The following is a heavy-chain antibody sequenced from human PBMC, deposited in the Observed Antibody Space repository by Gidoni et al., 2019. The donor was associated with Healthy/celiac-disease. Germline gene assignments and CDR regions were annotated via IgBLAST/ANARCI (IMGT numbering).Heavy chain of an antibody. J-gene: IGHJ6*02. Sequence: QVTLKESGPVLVKPTETPTLTCTVTAFSLSNARMCVSWIRQPPGKALEWLAHIFSNDENSYSTSLKSRLTISKDTSKSQVVLTMTNMDPVDTATYYCARIQGRYSYGFDYYYGMDVWGQGTTVTVSS. CDR3: ARIQGRYSYGFDYYYGMDV. V-gene: IGHV2-26*01. CDR2: IFSNDEN. D-gene: IGHD5-18*01. CDR1: AFSLSNARMC.